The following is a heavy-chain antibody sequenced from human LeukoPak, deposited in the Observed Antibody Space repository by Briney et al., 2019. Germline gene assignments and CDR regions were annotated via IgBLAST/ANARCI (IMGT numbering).Heavy chain of an antibody. V-gene: IGHV1-18*04. CDR1: GYTFTGYY. CDR2: ISAYNGNT. CDR3: ARASPSGSYYFGY. Sequence: ASVKVSCKASGYTFTGYYMHWVRQAPGQGLEWMGWISAYNGNTNYAQKLQGRVTMTTDTSTSTAYMELRSLRSDDTAVYYCARASPSGSYYFGYWGQGTLVTVSS. D-gene: IGHD1-26*01. J-gene: IGHJ4*02.